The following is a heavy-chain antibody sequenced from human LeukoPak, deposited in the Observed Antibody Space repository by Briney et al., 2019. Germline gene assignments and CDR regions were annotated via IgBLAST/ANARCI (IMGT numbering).Heavy chain of an antibody. Sequence: TSETLSLTCTVSGGSIRSGDYYWGWIRQPPGKGLEWIGYTASPYHNPSLKSRLSISIDTSKNQISLKLDSVTASDTAVYFCARSTNYDASGSYYFDSWGQGILVTVTS. CDR3: ARSTNYDASGSYYFDS. CDR1: GGSIRSGDYY. J-gene: IGHJ4*02. V-gene: IGHV4-30-4*01. D-gene: IGHD3-10*01. CDR2: YTASP.